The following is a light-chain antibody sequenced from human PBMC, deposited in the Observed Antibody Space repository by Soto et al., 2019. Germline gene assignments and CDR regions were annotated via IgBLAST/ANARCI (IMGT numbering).Light chain of an antibody. J-gene: IGKJ4*01. CDR2: DAS. CDR3: QQRSTWPPALS. CDR1: QSVRTF. Sequence: EIVLTQSPATLSLSPGERATLSCRASQSVRTFLAWYQQKPGQAPRLHIYDASKRATGIPDRFSGSGSGTDFTLTISSLEPEDFAVYYCQQRSTWPPALSFGGGTKVEI. V-gene: IGKV3-11*01.